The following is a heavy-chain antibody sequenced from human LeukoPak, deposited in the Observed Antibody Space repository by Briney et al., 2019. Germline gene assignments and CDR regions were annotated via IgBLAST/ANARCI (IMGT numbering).Heavy chain of an antibody. CDR2: ISSSSSYI. J-gene: IGHJ6*02. D-gene: IGHD6-19*01. V-gene: IGHV3-21*01. CDR1: GFTFSSYS. Sequence: GGSLRLSCAASGFTFSSYSMNWVRQAPGKGLEWVSSISSSSSYIYYADSVKGRFTISRDNAKNSLYLQMNSLRAEDTAVYYCARDRIGSGWYYYGMDVWGQGTTVTVSS. CDR3: ARDRIGSGWYYYGMDV.